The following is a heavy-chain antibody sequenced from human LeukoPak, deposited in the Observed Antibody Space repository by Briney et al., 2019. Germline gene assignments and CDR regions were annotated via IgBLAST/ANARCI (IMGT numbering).Heavy chain of an antibody. CDR3: ARSSSPLAYYYDSNSPSGAFDI. D-gene: IGHD3-22*01. V-gene: IGHV7-4-1*02. CDR2: INTNTGNP. Sequence: GASVKVSCKASGYTFTSYGMNWVRQAPGQGLEWMGWINTNTGNPTYAQGFTGRFVFSLDTSVSTAYLQISSLKAEDTAVYYCARSSSPLAYYYDSNSPSGAFDIWGQGAMVTVSS. J-gene: IGHJ3*02. CDR1: GYTFTSYG.